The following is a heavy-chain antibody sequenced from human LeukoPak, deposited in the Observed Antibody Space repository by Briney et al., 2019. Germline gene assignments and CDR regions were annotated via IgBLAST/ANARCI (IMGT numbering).Heavy chain of an antibody. V-gene: IGHV3-23*01. CDR3: ARDRGSGYYLHGAFDI. D-gene: IGHD3-22*01. Sequence: GGSLRLSCAASGFTFSSYAMSWVHQAPGKGLGWVSAISGSGGSTYYADSVKGRFTISRDNSKNTLYLQMNSLRAEDTAVYYCARDRGSGYYLHGAFDIWGQGTMVTVSS. CDR2: ISGSGGST. CDR1: GFTFSSYA. J-gene: IGHJ3*02.